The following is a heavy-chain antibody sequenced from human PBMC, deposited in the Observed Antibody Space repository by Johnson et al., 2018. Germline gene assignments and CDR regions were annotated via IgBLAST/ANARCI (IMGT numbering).Heavy chain of an antibody. CDR3: AKDPGTRTAQGDYYYYYMDV. D-gene: IGHD1-1*01. CDR2: ISYDGSNK. V-gene: IGHV3-30*18. Sequence: QVQLVQSGGGVVQPGRSLRLSCAASGFTFSSYGMHWVRQAPGKGLEWVAVISYDGSNKYYADSVKGRFTLSRDNSKNTLYLKRNSLRAEDTAVYYCAKDPGTRTAQGDYYYYYMDVWGKGTTVTVSS. CDR1: GFTFSSYG. J-gene: IGHJ6*03.